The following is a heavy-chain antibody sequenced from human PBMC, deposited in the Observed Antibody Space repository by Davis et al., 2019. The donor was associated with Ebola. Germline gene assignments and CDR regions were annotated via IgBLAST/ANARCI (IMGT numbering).Heavy chain of an antibody. CDR2: INPSGGSP. J-gene: IGHJ4*02. D-gene: IGHD6-19*01. Sequence: ASVKVSCKASGYKFTTSYIYWVRQAPGQGLEWMGMINPSGGSPTYAKKFQGRVTMTRDTSTSTIYMEVTSLSSEDTAVYYCARVGYQWNYRAFLDYWGQGTLVTVSS. CDR3: ARVGYQWNYRAFLDY. CDR1: GYKFTTSY. V-gene: IGHV1-46*01.